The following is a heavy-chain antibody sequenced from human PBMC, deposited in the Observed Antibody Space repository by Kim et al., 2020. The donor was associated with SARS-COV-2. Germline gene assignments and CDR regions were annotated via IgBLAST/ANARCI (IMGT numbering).Heavy chain of an antibody. J-gene: IGHJ4*02. Sequence: GGSLRLSCAASGFTFSSYGMHWVRQAPGKGLEWVAVISYDGSNKYYADSVKGRFTISSDNSKNTLYLQMNSLRAEATAVYYCAGDGGWLVLGYWGQGTLVTVSS. V-gene: IGHV3-30*03. CDR2: ISYDGSNK. CDR3: AGDGGWLVLGY. CDR1: GFTFSSYG. D-gene: IGHD6-19*01.